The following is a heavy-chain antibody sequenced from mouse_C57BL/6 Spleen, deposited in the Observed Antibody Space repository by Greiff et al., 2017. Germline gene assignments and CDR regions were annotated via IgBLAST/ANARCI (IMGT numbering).Heavy chain of an antibody. V-gene: IGHV1-69*01. D-gene: IGHD2-5*01. J-gene: IGHJ4*01. CDR3: AKDEVPYSSYRQDY. CDR2: IDPSDSYT. CDR1: GYTFTSYW. Sequence: QVQLQQPGAELVMPGASVKLSCKASGYTFTSYWMHWVKQRPGQGLEWIGEIDPSDSYTNYNQKFKGKSTLTVDKSSSTAYMQLSSLTSEDYAVYYCAKDEVPYSSYRQDYWGQGTSVTVSS.